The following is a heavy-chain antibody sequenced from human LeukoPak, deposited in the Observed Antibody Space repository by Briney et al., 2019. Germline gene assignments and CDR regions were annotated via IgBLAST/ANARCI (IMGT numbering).Heavy chain of an antibody. D-gene: IGHD3-10*01. V-gene: IGHV1-18*01. CDR1: GYTFTSYG. CDR3: ARVIRITMVRGGIDEFDY. Sequence: ASVKVSCKASGYTFTSYGISWVRQAPGQGLEWMGWISAYNGNTNYAQKLQGRVTMTTDTSTSTAYMELRSLRSDDTAVYYCARVIRITMVRGGIDEFDYWGRGTLVTVSS. CDR2: ISAYNGNT. J-gene: IGHJ4*02.